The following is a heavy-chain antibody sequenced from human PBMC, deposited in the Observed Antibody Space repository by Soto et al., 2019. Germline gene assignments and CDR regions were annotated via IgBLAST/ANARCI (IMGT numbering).Heavy chain of an antibody. CDR2: IIPILGIA. CDR3: ARAVAVANAFDI. CDR1: GGTFSSDT. V-gene: IGHV1-69*02. D-gene: IGHD6-19*01. Sequence: AVKVSCKASGGTFSSDTISWVRQAPGQGLEWMGRIIPILGIANYAQKFQGRVTITADKSTSTAYMELSSLRSEDTAVYYCARAVAVANAFDIWGQGTMVTVSS. J-gene: IGHJ3*02.